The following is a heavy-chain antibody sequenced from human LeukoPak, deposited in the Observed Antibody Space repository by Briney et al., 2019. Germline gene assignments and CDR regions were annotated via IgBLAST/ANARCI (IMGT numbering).Heavy chain of an antibody. Sequence: QPGGSLRLSCVVSGFTFSKYAMHWVRQAPGKGLEWGAVISNDGSKRHYADAVKGRLSISRDNSKNALSLQFNSLRGDDTAVYYCAKGDGGSSSWYDFYFYGVDVWGKGTAVTVSS. D-gene: IGHD6-13*01. J-gene: IGHJ6*04. V-gene: IGHV3-30*18. CDR1: GFTFSKYA. CDR3: AKGDGGSSSWYDFYFYGVDV. CDR2: ISNDGSKR.